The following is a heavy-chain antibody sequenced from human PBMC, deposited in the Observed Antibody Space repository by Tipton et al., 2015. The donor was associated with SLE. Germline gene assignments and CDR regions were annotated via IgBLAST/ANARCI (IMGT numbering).Heavy chain of an antibody. J-gene: IGHJ5*02. V-gene: IGHV3-21*03. D-gene: IGHD2-2*01. Sequence: SLRLSCVASAFSFPSDTMNWVRQAPGKGLEWVSSISGSGTDIYYAESVKGRFTISRDNAKKSLYLQMNSLTAEDTAVYYCARDSFGCSTSSCYGWFDPWGQGTLVTVSS. CDR2: ISGSGTDI. CDR3: ARDSFGCSTSSCYGWFDP. CDR1: AFSFPSDT.